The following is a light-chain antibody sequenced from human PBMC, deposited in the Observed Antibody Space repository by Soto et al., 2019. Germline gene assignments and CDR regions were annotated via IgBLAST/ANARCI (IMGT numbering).Light chain of an antibody. V-gene: IGKV3-15*01. CDR2: GAS. CDR3: QQYNIWWT. CDR1: QSVSSN. Sequence: EVVMTQSPATLSVSPGERATLSFRASQSVSSNLAWYQQKPCQPPRLLIYGASTRATGIPARFSGGGSGTEFTLTISSLQSEDFAVYYCQQYNIWWTFGQGTKVDIK. J-gene: IGKJ1*01.